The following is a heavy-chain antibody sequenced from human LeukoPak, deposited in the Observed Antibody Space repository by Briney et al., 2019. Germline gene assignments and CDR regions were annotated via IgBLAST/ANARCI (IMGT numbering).Heavy chain of an antibody. CDR3: ARDPGIIGTAVDF. CDR2: INHSGSS. CDR1: GGSYTGYY. J-gene: IGHJ4*02. V-gene: IGHV4-34*01. Sequence: SETLSLTCVVSGGSYTGYYCNWFRQPARTRLKWIREINHSGSSSYNPSLQSRVTMSVNTSNNQFSLKMTSVTAADTAVYYCARDPGIIGTAVDFWGQGTLVTVSS. D-gene: IGHD1-7*01.